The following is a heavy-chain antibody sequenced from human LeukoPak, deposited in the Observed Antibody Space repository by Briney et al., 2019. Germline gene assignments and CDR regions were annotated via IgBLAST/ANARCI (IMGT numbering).Heavy chain of an antibody. Sequence: GASVKVSCKASGYTFTSYGISWVRQAPGQGLEWMGWISAYNGNTNYAQKLQGRVTMTTDTSTSTAYMELRSLRSDDTAVYYCARDPGSYGNYYYGMDVWGQGTTVTVSS. CDR3: ARDPGSYGNYYYGMDV. D-gene: IGHD3-10*01. CDR2: ISAYNGNT. V-gene: IGHV1-18*01. J-gene: IGHJ6*02. CDR1: GYTFTSYG.